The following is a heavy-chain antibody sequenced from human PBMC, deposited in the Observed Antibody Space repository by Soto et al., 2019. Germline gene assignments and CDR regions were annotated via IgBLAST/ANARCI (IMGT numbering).Heavy chain of an antibody. D-gene: IGHD4-17*01. CDR1: GFTFSSYA. J-gene: IGHJ4*02. Sequence: EVQLLESRGGLVQPGGSLRLSCAASGFTFSSYAMSWVRQAPGKGLEWVSAISGSGGSTYYADSVKGRFTISRDNSKNTLYLQMNSLRAEDTAEYYCAKDSNYGDYAFDYWGQGTLVTVSS. CDR2: ISGSGGST. CDR3: AKDSNYGDYAFDY. V-gene: IGHV3-23*01.